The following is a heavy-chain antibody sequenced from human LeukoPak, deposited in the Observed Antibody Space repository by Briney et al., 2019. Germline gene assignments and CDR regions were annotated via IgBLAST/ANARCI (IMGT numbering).Heavy chain of an antibody. CDR2: IVNSGSA. V-gene: IGHV4-61*08. CDR1: GDSVSSGGYH. CDR3: ARYPAGSGRSDR. J-gene: IGHJ5*02. D-gene: IGHD3-10*01. Sequence: SETLSLTCTVSGDSVSSGGYHWSWIRQPPGKGLEWIGQIVNSGSANYSPSLKSRATISLDTSKNQFSLKVRSVTIADTAVYYCARYPAGSGRSDRWGQGTLVTVSS.